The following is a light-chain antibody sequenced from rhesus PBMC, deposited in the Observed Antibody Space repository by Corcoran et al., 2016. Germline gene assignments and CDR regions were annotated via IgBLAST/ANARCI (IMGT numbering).Light chain of an antibody. V-gene: IGKV1-94*01. CDR3: LQDYTTPWT. Sequence: DVQMTQSPSSLSASVGDRVTVTCRASQGINKELSWYQQKPGKAPTILIYAASSLQTGVSSRFRGSGSGTAYTLIITSLQPEDVATYCCLQDYTTPWTFGQGTKVEIE. CDR2: AAS. J-gene: IGKJ1*01. CDR1: QGINKE.